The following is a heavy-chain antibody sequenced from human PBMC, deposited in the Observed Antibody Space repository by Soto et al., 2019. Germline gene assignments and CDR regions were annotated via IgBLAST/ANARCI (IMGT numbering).Heavy chain of an antibody. Sequence: QVQLVESGGGLVKPGGSLRLSCAASGFSFSDYYMSWIRQAPGKGLEWVSYISRSGDRIYYADSVKGRFTISRDNAKNSLYLQMNSLRAEDTAVYYCATIYDKYPNDAFDIWGQGTVVTVSS. CDR3: ATIYDKYPNDAFDI. V-gene: IGHV3-11*01. CDR2: ISRSGDRI. J-gene: IGHJ3*02. CDR1: GFSFSDYY. D-gene: IGHD3-16*01.